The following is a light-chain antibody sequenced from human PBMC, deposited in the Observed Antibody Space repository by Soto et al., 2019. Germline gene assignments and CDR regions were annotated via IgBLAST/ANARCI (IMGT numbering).Light chain of an antibody. J-gene: IGLJ3*02. Sequence: QSALSQPPSASASPGQSVAISCTGTASDIGAYNYVSWYQHHPGKVPKLIIYDVTLRPSGVPDRFSGSKSGNTASLTISGLQAEDEADYYCCSYAGSFTWVFGGGTKVTVL. CDR3: CSYAGSFTWV. CDR1: ASDIGAYNY. CDR2: DVT. V-gene: IGLV2-11*01.